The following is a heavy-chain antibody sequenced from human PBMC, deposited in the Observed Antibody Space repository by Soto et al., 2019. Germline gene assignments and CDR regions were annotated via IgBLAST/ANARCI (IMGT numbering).Heavy chain of an antibody. CDR1: GGSISSGGYY. V-gene: IGHV4-31*03. D-gene: IGHD3-22*01. CDR2: IYYSGST. CDR3: ASNYYDSSGYYSNDAFDI. Sequence: PSETLSLTCTVSGGSISSGGYYWSWIRQHPGKGLEWIGYIYYSGSTYYNPSLKSRVTISVDTSKNQFSLKLSSVTAADTAVYYCASNYYDSSGYYSNDAFDIWGQGTTVTVSS. J-gene: IGHJ3*02.